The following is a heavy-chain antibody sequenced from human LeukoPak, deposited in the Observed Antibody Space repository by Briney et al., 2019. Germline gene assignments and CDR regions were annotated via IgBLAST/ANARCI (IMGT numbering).Heavy chain of an antibody. J-gene: IGHJ4*02. CDR3: ARDFFPGTVTYYFDY. D-gene: IGHD4-17*01. V-gene: IGHV3-30-3*01. CDR1: GFTFSSYA. Sequence: PGGSLRLSCAASGFTFSSYAMHWVRQASGKGLEWVAVISYDGSNKYYADSVKGRFTISRDNSKNTLYLQMNSLRAEDTAVYYCARDFFPGTVTYYFDYWGQGTLVTVSS. CDR2: ISYDGSNK.